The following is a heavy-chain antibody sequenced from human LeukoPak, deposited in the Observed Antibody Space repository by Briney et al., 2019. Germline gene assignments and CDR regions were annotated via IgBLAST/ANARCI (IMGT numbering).Heavy chain of an antibody. CDR3: AIAQSWDELFDS. D-gene: IGHD1-26*01. J-gene: IGHJ4*02. V-gene: IGHV3-53*01. CDR1: GIAVIGNY. Sequence: PGGSLPLPCAASGIAVIGNYMSWVRQPPGKGLEWVSFISINTDTFYADSVRGRFTISRDSSKNTLFLQMNSLRDEDSAVYYCAIAQSWDELFDSWGQGTLVTVSS. CDR2: ISINTDT.